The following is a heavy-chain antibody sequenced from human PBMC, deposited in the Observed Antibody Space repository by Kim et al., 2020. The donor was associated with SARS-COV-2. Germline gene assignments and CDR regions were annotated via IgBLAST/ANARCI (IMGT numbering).Heavy chain of an antibody. V-gene: IGHV3-33*06. CDR2: IWYDGSNK. CDR1: GFTFSSYE. J-gene: IGHJ4*02. D-gene: IGHD4-17*01. CDR3: AKAPADGDYYY. Sequence: GGSLRLSCAASGFTFSSYEMNWVRQAPGKGLEWVAVIWYDGSNKYYADSVKGRFTISRDNSKNTLYLQMNSLRAEDTAVYYCAKAPADGDYYYWGQGTLVTVSS.